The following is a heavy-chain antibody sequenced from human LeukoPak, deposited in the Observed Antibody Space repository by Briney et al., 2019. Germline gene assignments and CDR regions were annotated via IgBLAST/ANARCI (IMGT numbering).Heavy chain of an antibody. V-gene: IGHV1-2*02. Sequence: ASVKVSCKASGYTFTSYDINWVRQATGQGLEWMGWINPNSGGTDYAQKFQGRVTVTRDTSINTAYMELSRLRSDDTAVYYCVRGTREGYSYGRYYFDYWGQGALVSVSS. J-gene: IGHJ4*02. CDR3: VRGTREGYSYGRYYFDY. CDR1: GYTFTSYD. D-gene: IGHD5-18*01. CDR2: INPNSGGT.